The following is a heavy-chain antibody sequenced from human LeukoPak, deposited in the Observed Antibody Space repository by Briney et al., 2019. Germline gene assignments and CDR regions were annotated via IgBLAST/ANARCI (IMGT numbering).Heavy chain of an antibody. J-gene: IGHJ6*02. Sequence: SETLSLTCTVSGGSISSYYWSWIRQPPGKGLEWIGYIYYSESTNYNPSLKSRVTISADTSKNQFSLKLSSVTAADTAVYYCARSIAAQYYYYGMDVWGQGTTVTVSS. D-gene: IGHD6-6*01. V-gene: IGHV4-59*01. CDR3: ARSIAAQYYYYGMDV. CDR1: GGSISSYY. CDR2: IYYSEST.